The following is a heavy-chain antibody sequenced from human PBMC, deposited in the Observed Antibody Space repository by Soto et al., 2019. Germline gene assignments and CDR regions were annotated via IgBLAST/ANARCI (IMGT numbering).Heavy chain of an antibody. CDR3: ARQGPSSDYYYAMDV. Sequence: QLQLQESGPGLVKPSETLSLTCTVSGGSMSSSVSYWGWIRQPPGKGLEWIASIYYSGSSYYNPSLKSQLTISVDTSKNQFSLRLSSVTAADTAVYYCARQGPSSDYYYAMDVWGQGTTVTVSS. D-gene: IGHD5-12*01. J-gene: IGHJ6*02. V-gene: IGHV4-39*01. CDR1: GGSMSSSVSY. CDR2: IYYSGSS.